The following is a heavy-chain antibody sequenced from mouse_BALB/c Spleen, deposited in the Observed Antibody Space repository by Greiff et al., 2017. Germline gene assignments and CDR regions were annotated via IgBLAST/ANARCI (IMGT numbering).Heavy chain of an antibody. CDR1: GFSLTSYG. Sequence: VMLVESGPGLVAPSQSLSITCTVSGFSLTSYGVHWVRQPPGKGLEWLGVIWAGGSTNYNSALMSRLSISKDNSKSQVFLKMNSLQTDDTAMYYCARDHDGSAWFAYWGQGTLVTVSA. J-gene: IGHJ3*01. V-gene: IGHV2-9*02. CDR2: IWAGGST. CDR3: ARDHDGSAWFAY. D-gene: IGHD1-1*01.